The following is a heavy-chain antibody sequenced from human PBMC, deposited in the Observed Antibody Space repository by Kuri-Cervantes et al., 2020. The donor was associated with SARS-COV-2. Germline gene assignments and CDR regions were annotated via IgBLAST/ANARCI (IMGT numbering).Heavy chain of an antibody. J-gene: IGHJ6*02. D-gene: IGHD3-10*01. CDR1: GYTFTSYG. CDR3: AAGLLWFGHWGYGMDV. Sequence: ASVKVSCKASGYTFTSYGISWVRQAPGQGLEWMGWISAYNGNPNYAQKLQGRVTMTTDTSTSTAYMELRSLRSDDTAVYYCAAGLLWFGHWGYGMDVWGQGTTVTVSS. V-gene: IGHV1-18*01. CDR2: ISAYNGNP.